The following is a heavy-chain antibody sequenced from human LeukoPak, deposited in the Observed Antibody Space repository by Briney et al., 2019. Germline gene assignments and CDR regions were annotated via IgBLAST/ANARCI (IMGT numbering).Heavy chain of an antibody. CDR3: GRSYAAGAFDY. V-gene: IGHV3-23*01. CDR1: GFTFSNYA. Sequence: GGSLRLSCAASGFTFSNYAMTWVRQAPGKGLEWVSGISESGGSTYYADSVKGRFTISRDISKNTLYLQMNSLRAEDTAVYYCGRSYAAGAFDYWGQGSLVTVSS. D-gene: IGHD5-18*01. J-gene: IGHJ4*02. CDR2: ISESGGST.